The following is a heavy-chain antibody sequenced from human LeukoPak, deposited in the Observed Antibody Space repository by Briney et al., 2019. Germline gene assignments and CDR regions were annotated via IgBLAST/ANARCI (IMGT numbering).Heavy chain of an antibody. J-gene: IGHJ4*02. D-gene: IGHD3-10*01. CDR2: IYSGGST. Sequence: GGSLRLSCAASGFTVSSNYMSWVRQAPGKGLEWVSVIYSGGSTNYADSVKGRFTISRDNSKNTLYLQMNSLRAEDTAVYYCARDSLSLDYFDYWGQGTLVTVSS. V-gene: IGHV3-53*01. CDR3: ARDSLSLDYFDY. CDR1: GFTVSSNY.